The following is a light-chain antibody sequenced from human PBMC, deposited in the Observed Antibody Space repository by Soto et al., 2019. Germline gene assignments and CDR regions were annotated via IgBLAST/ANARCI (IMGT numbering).Light chain of an antibody. V-gene: IGKV1-5*01. CDR3: QQYNNYPWT. J-gene: IGKJ1*01. CDR1: QSISGY. CDR2: DAS. Sequence: QLPHSPSPRSPSLGAGVPTTARSSQSISGYLAWYQQKPGKAPKLLIYDASSLESGVPSRFSGSASGTEFTLTISSLQPDDFATYYCQQYNNYPWTFGQGTKVDIK.